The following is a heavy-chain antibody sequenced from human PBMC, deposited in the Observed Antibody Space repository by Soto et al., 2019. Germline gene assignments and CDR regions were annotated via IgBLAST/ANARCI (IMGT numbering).Heavy chain of an antibody. V-gene: IGHV2-5*02. CDR1: GFSLSTSGVG. CDR3: AHEQPEYNWFDP. CDR2: IYWDDDK. D-gene: IGHD6-13*01. Sequence: QITLKESGPPLVKPTQTLTLTCTFSGFSLSTSGVGVGWIRQPPGKALEWLALIYWDDDKRYSPSLKSGLTITKDTSKNQVVLTMTNMDPVDTATYYCAHEQPEYNWFDPWGQGTLVTVSS. J-gene: IGHJ5*02.